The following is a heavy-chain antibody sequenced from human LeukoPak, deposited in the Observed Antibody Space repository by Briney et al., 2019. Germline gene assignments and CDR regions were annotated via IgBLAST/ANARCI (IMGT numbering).Heavy chain of an antibody. CDR2: ISYDGSNK. Sequence: GGSLRLSCAASGFTFSSYGMHWVRQAPGEGLEWVAVISYDGSNKYYADSVKGRFTISRDNAKNSLYLQMNSLRAEDTALYYCAKVAVYYYGSGSYQYYFDYWGQGTLVTVSS. V-gene: IGHV3-30*18. CDR3: AKVAVYYYGSGSYQYYFDY. D-gene: IGHD3-10*01. J-gene: IGHJ4*02. CDR1: GFTFSSYG.